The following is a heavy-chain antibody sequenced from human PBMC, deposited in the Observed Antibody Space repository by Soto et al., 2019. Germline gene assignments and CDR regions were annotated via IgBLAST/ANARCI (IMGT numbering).Heavy chain of an antibody. CDR2: IYYSGST. CDR3: AVVTATPGWEYFQH. Sequence: QLQLQESGPGLVKPSETLSLTCTVSGGSISSSSYYWGWIRQPPGKGLEWIGSIYYSGSTYYNPSLKSRVTISVDTSKNQFSLKLSSVTAADTAVYYCAVVTATPGWEYFQHWGQGTLVTVSS. V-gene: IGHV4-39*01. D-gene: IGHD2-21*02. CDR1: GGSISSSSYY. J-gene: IGHJ1*01.